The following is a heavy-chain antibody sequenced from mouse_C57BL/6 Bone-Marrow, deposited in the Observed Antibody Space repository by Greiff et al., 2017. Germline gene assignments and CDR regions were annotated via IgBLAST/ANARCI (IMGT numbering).Heavy chain of an antibody. V-gene: IGHV1-63*01. CDR2: IYPGGGYT. CDR3: SRWAYSSNYFDY. CDR1: GYTFTNYW. J-gene: IGHJ2*01. Sequence: QVQLKQSGAELVRPGTSVKMSCKASGYTFTNYWIGWAKQRPGHGLEWIGDIYPGGGYTNYNEKFKGKATLTADKSSSTAYMQFSSLTSEESALDYCSRWAYSSNYFDYWGQGTTLTVSS. D-gene: IGHD2-5*01.